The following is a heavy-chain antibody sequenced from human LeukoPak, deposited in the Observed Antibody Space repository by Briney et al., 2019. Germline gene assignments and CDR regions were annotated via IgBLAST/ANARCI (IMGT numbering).Heavy chain of an antibody. CDR3: ARAQDSSGWKDY. V-gene: IGHV4-30-4*01. J-gene: IGHJ4*02. CDR2: IYYSGST. D-gene: IGHD3-22*01. Sequence: SQTLSLTCTVSGGSISSGDYYWSWIRQPPGKGLEWIGYIYYSGSTYYNPSLKSRVTISVDTSKNQFSLKLSSVTAADTAVYYCARAQDSSGWKDYWGQGTLVTVSS. CDR1: GGSISSGDYY.